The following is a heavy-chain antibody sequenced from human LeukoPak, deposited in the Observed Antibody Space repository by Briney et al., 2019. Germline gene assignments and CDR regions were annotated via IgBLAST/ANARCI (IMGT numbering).Heavy chain of an antibody. CDR1: GGSISTYY. J-gene: IGHJ6*02. V-gene: IGHV4-59*01. CDR3: AREGTVTSGHYGMDV. CDR2: VYYSGNT. D-gene: IGHD4-17*01. Sequence: PSETLSLTCTVSGGSISTYYWSWIRQPPGKGLEWIGYVYYSGNTNYNPSLRSRVTISLDTSKRQFSLKLSSVTAADTAVYYCAREGTVTSGHYGMDVWGQGTTVTVSS.